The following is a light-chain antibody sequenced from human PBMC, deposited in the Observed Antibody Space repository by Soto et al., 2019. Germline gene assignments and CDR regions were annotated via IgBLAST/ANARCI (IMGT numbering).Light chain of an antibody. CDR1: QSVSSSY. J-gene: IGKJ4*01. V-gene: IGKV3-20*01. Sequence: EIVLTQSPGTLSLSPGERATLSCRASQSVSSSYLAWYQQKPGQAPWLLIYGASSRATGIPDRFSGSGSGTDFTLTISRLEPEDFAVYYCQQYGSSPSLGFGGGTKVEIK. CDR2: GAS. CDR3: QQYGSSPSLG.